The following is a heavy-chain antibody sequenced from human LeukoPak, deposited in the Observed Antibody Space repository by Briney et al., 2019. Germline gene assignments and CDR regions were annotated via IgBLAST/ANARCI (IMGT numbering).Heavy chain of an antibody. CDR3: ARRSSWQSHYYMDV. CDR2: IYSSGNT. Sequence: KPSETLSLTCTVSGDSISTYYWSWIRQAPGKGLEWIGFIYSSGNTKYNPSLKSRVTVSRDTSKNQFSLRLTSVTAADTAVYYCARRSSWQSHYYMDVWGKGTTVGVSS. D-gene: IGHD6-19*01. V-gene: IGHV4-59*01. CDR1: GDSISTYY. J-gene: IGHJ6*03.